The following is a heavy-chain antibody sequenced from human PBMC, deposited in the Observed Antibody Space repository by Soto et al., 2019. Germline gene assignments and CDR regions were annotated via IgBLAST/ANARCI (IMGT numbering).Heavy chain of an antibody. CDR2: IRGSGGST. CDR1: GFSFGSYA. J-gene: IGHJ1*01. Sequence: PGGSLRLSCAASGFSFGSYAMSWFGQAPGKGLEWVSAIRGSGGSTYYADSVKGRFTISRDNSKNTLYLQMNSLRAEDTAVYYCAKIVGGDLEYFQHWGQGTLVTVSS. CDR3: AKIVGGDLEYFQH. D-gene: IGHD2-21*02. V-gene: IGHV3-23*01.